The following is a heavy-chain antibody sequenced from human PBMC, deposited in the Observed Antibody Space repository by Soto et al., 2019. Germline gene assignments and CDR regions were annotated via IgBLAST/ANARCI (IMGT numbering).Heavy chain of an antibody. D-gene: IGHD3-10*01. CDR1: GGTFSSYA. CDR2: IIPIFGTA. V-gene: IGHV1-69*13. CDR3: ARWGRISTMVRGVISDAFDI. J-gene: IGHJ3*02. Sequence: ASVKVSCKASGGTFSSYAISWVRQAPGQGLEWMGGIIPIFGTANYAQKFQGRVTITADESTSTAYMELSSLRSEDTAVYYCARWGRISTMVRGVISDAFDIWGQGTMVTVSS.